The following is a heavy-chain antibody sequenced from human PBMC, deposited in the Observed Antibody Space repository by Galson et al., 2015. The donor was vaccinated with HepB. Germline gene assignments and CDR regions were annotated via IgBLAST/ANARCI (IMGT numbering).Heavy chain of an antibody. J-gene: IGHJ6*02. CDR3: AREREDIVVVPAARRHYYYYGMDV. CDR2: ISYDGSNK. CDR1: GFTFSSYA. D-gene: IGHD2-2*01. V-gene: IGHV3-30-3*01. Sequence: SLRLSCAASGFTFSSYAMHWVRQAPGKGLEWVAVISYDGSNKYYADSVKGRFTISRDNSKNTLYLQMNSLRAEDTAAYYCAREREDIVVVPAARRHYYYYGMDVWGQGTTVTVSS.